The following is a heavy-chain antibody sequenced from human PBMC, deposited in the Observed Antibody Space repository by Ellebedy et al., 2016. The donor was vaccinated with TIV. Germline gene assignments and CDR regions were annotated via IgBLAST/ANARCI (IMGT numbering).Heavy chain of an antibody. CDR3: ARSMVRGVIEFNY. V-gene: IGHV3-53*01. CDR2: IYSGGST. D-gene: IGHD3-10*01. J-gene: IGHJ4*02. Sequence: GESLKISXAASGFTVSSNYMSWVRQAPGKGLEWVSVIYSGGSTYYADSVKGRFTISRDNSKNTLYLQMNSLRAEDTAVYYCARSMVRGVIEFNYWGQGTLVTVSS. CDR1: GFTVSSNY.